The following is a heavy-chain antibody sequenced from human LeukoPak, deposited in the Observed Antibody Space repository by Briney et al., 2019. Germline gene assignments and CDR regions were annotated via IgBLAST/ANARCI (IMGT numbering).Heavy chain of an antibody. V-gene: IGHV4-34*01. D-gene: IGHD3-10*01. Sequence: SETLSLTCAVYGGSFSGYYWSWIRQPPGKGLEWIGEINHSGSTNYNPSLKNRVTISVDTSKNQFSLKLSSVTAADTAVYYCARDSPMVRRIIGYFDIWGRGTLVTVSS. J-gene: IGHJ2*01. CDR3: ARDSPMVRRIIGYFDI. CDR1: GGSFSGYY. CDR2: INHSGST.